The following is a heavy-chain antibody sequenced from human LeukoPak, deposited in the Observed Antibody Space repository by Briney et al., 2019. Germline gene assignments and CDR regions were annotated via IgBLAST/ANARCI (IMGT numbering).Heavy chain of an antibody. J-gene: IGHJ4*02. CDR3: ARAFFYGSGSYSVSYFDY. V-gene: IGHV3-48*03. CDR1: GFTFSSYE. D-gene: IGHD3-10*01. CDR2: ISSSGSTI. Sequence: GGSLRLSCAASGFTFSSYEMNWVRQAPGKGLEWVSYISSSGSTIYYADSVKGRFTISRDNAKNSLYLQMNSLRAEDTAVYYCARAFFYGSGSYSVSYFDYLGQGTLVTVSS.